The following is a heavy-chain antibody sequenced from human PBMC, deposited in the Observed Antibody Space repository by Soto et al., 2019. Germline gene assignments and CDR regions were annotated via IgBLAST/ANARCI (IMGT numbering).Heavy chain of an antibody. CDR3: ARVEGYCSGGSCYSGLLYYYGMDV. CDR1: GYTFTSYY. CDR2: INPSGGST. J-gene: IGHJ6*02. Sequence: GASVKVSCKASGYTFTSYYMHWVRQAPGQGLEWMGIINPSGGSTSYAQKFQGRVTMTRDTSTSTVYMELSSLRSEDTAVYYCARVEGYCSGGSCYSGLLYYYGMDVWGQGTTVTVSS. V-gene: IGHV1-46*01. D-gene: IGHD2-15*01.